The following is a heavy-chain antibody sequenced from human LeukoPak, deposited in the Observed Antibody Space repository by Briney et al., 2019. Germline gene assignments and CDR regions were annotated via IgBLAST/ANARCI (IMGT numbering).Heavy chain of an antibody. CDR2: IYYSGST. CDR3: ALNSSPWAGMDV. V-gene: IGHV4-59*08. Sequence: SETLSLTCTVSGGSISSYYWSWIRQPPGKGLEWIGYIYYSGSTNYNPSLKSRVTISVDTSKNQFSLKLSSVTAADTAVYYCALNSSPWAGMDVWGQGTTVIVSS. CDR1: GGSISSYY. D-gene: IGHD4-23*01. J-gene: IGHJ6*02.